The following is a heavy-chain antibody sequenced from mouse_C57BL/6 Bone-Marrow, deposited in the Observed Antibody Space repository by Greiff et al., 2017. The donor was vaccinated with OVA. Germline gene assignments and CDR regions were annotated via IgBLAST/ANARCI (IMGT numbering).Heavy chain of an antibody. CDR1: GYTFTDYY. D-gene: IGHD1-1*01. Sequence: EVQLQQSGPVLVKPGASVKMSCKASGYTFTDYYMNWVKQSHGKSLEWIGVINPYNGGTSYNQKFKGKATLTVDKSSSTAYMELNSLTSEDSAVYYCAREEEYYYGPWYFDVWGTGTTVTVSS. CDR3: AREEEYYYGPWYFDV. V-gene: IGHV1-19*01. J-gene: IGHJ1*03. CDR2: INPYNGGT.